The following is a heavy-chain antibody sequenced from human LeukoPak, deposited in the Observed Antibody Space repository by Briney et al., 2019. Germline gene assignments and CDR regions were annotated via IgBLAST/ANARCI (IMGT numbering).Heavy chain of an antibody. CDR1: GFTFSSYA. Sequence: PGGSLRLSCAASGFTFSSYAMHWVRQAPGKGLEWVAVISYDGSNKYYADSVKGRFTISRDNSKNTLYLQMNSLRAEDTAVYYCARPPHRGAAPPDIWGRGTMVTVSS. CDR3: ARPPHRGAAPPDI. J-gene: IGHJ3*02. V-gene: IGHV3-30-3*01. D-gene: IGHD6-6*01. CDR2: ISYDGSNK.